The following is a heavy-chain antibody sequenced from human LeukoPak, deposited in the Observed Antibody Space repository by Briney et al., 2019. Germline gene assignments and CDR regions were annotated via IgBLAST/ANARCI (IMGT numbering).Heavy chain of an antibody. D-gene: IGHD3-3*01. CDR3: ASLLGGAITMDGDAFDI. J-gene: IGHJ3*02. Sequence: PSETLSLTCTVSGGSISSGSYYWGWIRQPPGKGLEWIRSIYYSGITYYNPSLKSRVTTSVDTSKNQFSLKLSSVTAADTAVYYCASLLGGAITMDGDAFDIWGQGTMVTVSS. V-gene: IGHV4-39*01. CDR1: GGSISSGSYY. CDR2: IYYSGIT.